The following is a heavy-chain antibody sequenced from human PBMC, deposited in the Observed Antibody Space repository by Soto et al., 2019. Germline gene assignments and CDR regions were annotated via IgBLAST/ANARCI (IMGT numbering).Heavy chain of an antibody. CDR3: ARTTVTTGGMDV. D-gene: IGHD4-4*01. CDR2: IYYSGST. Sequence: SETLSLTCTVSGGSISSGDHYWSWIRQPPGKGLEWIGYIYYSGSTYYNPSLKSRVTISVGTSKNQFSLKLSSVTAADTAVYYCARTTVTTGGMDVWGPGTTVTVSS. V-gene: IGHV4-30-4*01. J-gene: IGHJ6*02. CDR1: GGSISSGDHY.